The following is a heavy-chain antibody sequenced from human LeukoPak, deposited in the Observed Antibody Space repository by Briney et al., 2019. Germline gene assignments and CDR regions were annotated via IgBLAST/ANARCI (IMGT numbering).Heavy chain of an antibody. D-gene: IGHD3-3*01. CDR3: ASYYNFWSGYYTYYFDY. CDR1: GFTFSNSG. V-gene: IGHV3-23*01. J-gene: IGHJ4*02. Sequence: GGTLRLSCAASGFTFSNSGMSWVRQAPGKGLEWVSAISTDAGETHYADSVKGRFTISRDNSKNTVSLQMSSLRAEDTAVYYCASYYNFWSGYYTYYFDYWGQGTLVTVSS. CDR2: ISTDAGET.